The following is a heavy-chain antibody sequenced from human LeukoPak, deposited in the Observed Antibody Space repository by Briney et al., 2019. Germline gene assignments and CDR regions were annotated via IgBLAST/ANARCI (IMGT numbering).Heavy chain of an antibody. V-gene: IGHV1-8*01. Sequence: WASVKVSCKASGYTFTSYDINWVRQATGQGLEWMGWMNPNSGNTGYAQKFQGRVTMTRNTSISTAYMELSSLRSEDTAVYYCARCSGGSCYYQFDLDWFDPWGQGTLVTVSS. CDR3: ARCSGGSCYYQFDLDWFDP. D-gene: IGHD2-15*01. CDR2: MNPNSGNT. J-gene: IGHJ5*02. CDR1: GYTFTSYD.